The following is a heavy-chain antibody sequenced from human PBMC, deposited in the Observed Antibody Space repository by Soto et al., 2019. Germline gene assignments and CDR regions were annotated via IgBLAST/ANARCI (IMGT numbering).Heavy chain of an antibody. V-gene: IGHV5-10-1*01. CDR3: TRQGLISRREYGMDV. J-gene: IGHJ6*02. D-gene: IGHD2-21*01. CDR2: IDPSDSYT. CDR1: GYRFTSYW. Sequence: GEALTISCKGAGYRFTSYWITWVRQMPGKVLEWMGRIDPSDSYTNYSPSFQGHVTISADKSISTAYLQWSSLKASDTAMYYCTRQGLISRREYGMDVLDQGTTVAVSS.